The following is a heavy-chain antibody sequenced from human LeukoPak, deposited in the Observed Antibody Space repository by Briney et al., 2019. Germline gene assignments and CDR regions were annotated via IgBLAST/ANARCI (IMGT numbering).Heavy chain of an antibody. J-gene: IGHJ6*02. Sequence: GGSLTLTCAASGFIFSSCRIHWVRQAPGKGLVWVSRINSDGSSTSYADSVKGRFTISRDNAKNTLYLQMNSLRAEDTAVYYCARQVDPALVASYYYYGIDLWGQGTTVTVSS. CDR3: ARQVDPALVASYYYYGIDL. CDR2: INSDGSST. V-gene: IGHV3-74*01. D-gene: IGHD5-18*01. CDR1: GFIFSSCR.